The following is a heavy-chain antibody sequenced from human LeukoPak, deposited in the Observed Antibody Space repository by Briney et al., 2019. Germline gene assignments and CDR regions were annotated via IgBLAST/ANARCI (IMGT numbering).Heavy chain of an antibody. J-gene: IGHJ6*04. CDR2: ISYDGSNK. CDR3: AKGRYYDLWSGYYTYHPMDV. D-gene: IGHD3-3*01. CDR1: GFTFSSYA. V-gene: IGHV3-30*01. Sequence: GRSLRLSCAASGFTFSSYAMHWVRQAPGKGLEWVAVISYDGSNKYYADSVKGRFTISRDNSKNTQYLQMNSLRAEDTAVYYCAKGRYYDLWSGYYTYHPMDVWGKGTTVTVSS.